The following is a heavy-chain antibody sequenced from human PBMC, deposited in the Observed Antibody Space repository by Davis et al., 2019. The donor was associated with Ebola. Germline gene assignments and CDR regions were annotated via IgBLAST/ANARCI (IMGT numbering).Heavy chain of an antibody. V-gene: IGHV3-48*03. D-gene: IGHD5-24*01. Sequence: PGGSLRLSCAASGFTFSSYEMNWVRQAPGKGLEWVSYISSSGSTIYYADSVKGRFTISRDNAKNSLYLQMNSLRAEDTAVYYCASTPRWLQLYWGQGTLVTVSS. CDR1: GFTFSSYE. CDR2: ISSSGSTI. J-gene: IGHJ4*02. CDR3: ASTPRWLQLY.